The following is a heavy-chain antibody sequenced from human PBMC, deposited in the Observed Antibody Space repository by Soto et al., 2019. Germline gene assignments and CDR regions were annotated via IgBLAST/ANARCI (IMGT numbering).Heavy chain of an antibody. V-gene: IGHV3-23*01. CDR3: AEGHSSAWFLFDY. Sequence: GGSLRLSCAATGFTFSSYAMSWVRQAPGKGLEWVSAIVGSGDSSYYADSVKGRFTISRDNSKNTLYLQMNSLRAEDTAVYYCAEGHSSAWFLFDYWGQGTLVTVSS. CDR2: IVGSGDSS. CDR1: GFTFSSYA. D-gene: IGHD6-19*01. J-gene: IGHJ4*02.